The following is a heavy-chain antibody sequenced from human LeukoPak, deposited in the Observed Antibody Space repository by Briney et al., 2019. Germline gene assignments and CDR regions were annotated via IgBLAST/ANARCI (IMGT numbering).Heavy chain of an antibody. Sequence: GGSLRLSCAASGFTVSSNYMSWVRQAPGKGLEWVSVIYSGGRTYYADSVKGRFTISRDNSKNTLYLQMNSLRAEDTAVYYCAKWGDYDVLTGYYDPDYWGQGTLVTVSS. CDR3: AKWGDYDVLTGYYDPDY. CDR2: IYSGGRT. CDR1: GFTVSSNY. J-gene: IGHJ4*02. D-gene: IGHD3-9*01. V-gene: IGHV3-53*01.